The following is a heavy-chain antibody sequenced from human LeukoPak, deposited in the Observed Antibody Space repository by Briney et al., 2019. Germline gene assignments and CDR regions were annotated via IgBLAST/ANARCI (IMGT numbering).Heavy chain of an antibody. CDR1: GFTFSSYW. V-gene: IGHV3-7*01. J-gene: IGHJ4*02. CDR3: ARTRRYYDSSGYYPYYFDY. CDR2: IKQDGSEK. D-gene: IGHD3-22*01. Sequence: GGSLRLSCAASGFTFSSYWMSWVRQAPGKGLEWVANIKQDGSEKYYVDSVKGRFTISRDNAKNSLYLQMNSLRAEDTAVYYCARTRRYYDSSGYYPYYFDYWGQGTLVTVSS.